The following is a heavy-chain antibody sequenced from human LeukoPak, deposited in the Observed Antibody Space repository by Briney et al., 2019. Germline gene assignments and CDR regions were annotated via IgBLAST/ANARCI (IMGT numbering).Heavy chain of an antibody. CDR3: ARGLHDILTGPPSPGAFDM. CDR2: ISSSSSYI. J-gene: IGHJ3*02. D-gene: IGHD3-9*01. CDR1: GFTFSSYS. Sequence: GGSLRLSCAASGFTFSSYSMNWVRQAPGKGLEWVSSISSSSSYIYYADSVKGRFTISRDNAKNSLYLQMNSLRAEDTAVYYCARGLHDILTGPPSPGAFDMWGQGTTVTVSS. V-gene: IGHV3-21*01.